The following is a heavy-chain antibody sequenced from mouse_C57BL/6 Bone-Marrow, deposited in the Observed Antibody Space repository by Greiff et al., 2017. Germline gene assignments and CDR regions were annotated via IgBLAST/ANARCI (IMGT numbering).Heavy chain of an antibody. CDR1: GYTFTSYW. V-gene: IGHV1-55*01. CDR3: ARGDYYGSSYFDY. Sequence: VQLQQPGAELVKPGASVKMSCKASGYTFTSYWITWVKQRPGQGLEWIGDIYPGSGCTNYNEKFKSKATLTVDTSSSTAYMQLSSLTSEDSAVYYCARGDYYGSSYFDYWGQGTTLTVSS. D-gene: IGHD1-1*01. J-gene: IGHJ2*01. CDR2: IYPGSGCT.